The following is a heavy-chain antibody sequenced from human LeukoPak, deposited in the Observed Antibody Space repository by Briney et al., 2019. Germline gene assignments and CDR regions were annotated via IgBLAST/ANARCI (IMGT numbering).Heavy chain of an antibody. CDR3: TNYHDYSNFQGAYYLDY. Sequence: SETLSLTCTVSGGSISGYYWSWIRQPPGKGLEWIGNIYYSGSTNYNPSLKSRVTISVDTSKNQFSLKLSSVTAADTAVYYCTNYHDYSNFQGAYYLDYWGQGTLVTVSS. CDR1: GGSISGYY. J-gene: IGHJ4*02. D-gene: IGHD4-11*01. V-gene: IGHV4-59*08. CDR2: IYYSGST.